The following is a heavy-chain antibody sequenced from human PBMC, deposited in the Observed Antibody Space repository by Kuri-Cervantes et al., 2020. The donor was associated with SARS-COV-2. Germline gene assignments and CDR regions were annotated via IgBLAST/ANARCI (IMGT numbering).Heavy chain of an antibody. CDR3: ARDYRGWELFDY. Sequence: GGSLRLSCAASGFTFSSYSMNWVRQAPGKGLEWVCGTNWNGGSTGCADSVKGRFTISRDNAKNSLYLQMNSLRAEDTAVYYCARDYRGWELFDYWGQGTLVTVSS. V-gene: IGHV3-20*04. CDR2: TNWNGGST. J-gene: IGHJ4*02. CDR1: GFTFSSYS. D-gene: IGHD1-26*01.